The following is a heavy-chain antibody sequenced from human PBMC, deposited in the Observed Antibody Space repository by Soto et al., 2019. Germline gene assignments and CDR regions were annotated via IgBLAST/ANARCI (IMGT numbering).Heavy chain of an antibody. J-gene: IGHJ6*02. CDR3: ASSIAARIYYYYGMDV. V-gene: IGHV1-3*01. D-gene: IGHD6-6*01. Sequence: GASVKVSCKASGYTFTSYSMHWVRQAPGQRLEWMGWINAGNGNTKYSQKFQGRVTITRDTSASTAYMELSSLRSEDTAVYYCASSIAARIYYYYGMDVWGQGTTVTVSS. CDR2: INAGNGNT. CDR1: GYTFTSYS.